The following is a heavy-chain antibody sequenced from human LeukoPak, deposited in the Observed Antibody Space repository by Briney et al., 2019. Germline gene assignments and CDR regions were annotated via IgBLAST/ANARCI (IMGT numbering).Heavy chain of an antibody. Sequence: GESLKISCKGSGYSFTSYWIGWVRQMPGKGLEWMGITYPGDSDTRYSPSFQGQVTISADKSISTAYLQWSSLKASDTAMYYCARQYLGYCSSTSCYADYWGQGTLVTVSS. V-gene: IGHV5-51*01. CDR2: TYPGDSDT. D-gene: IGHD2-2*01. CDR3: ARQYLGYCSSTSCYADY. J-gene: IGHJ4*02. CDR1: GYSFTSYW.